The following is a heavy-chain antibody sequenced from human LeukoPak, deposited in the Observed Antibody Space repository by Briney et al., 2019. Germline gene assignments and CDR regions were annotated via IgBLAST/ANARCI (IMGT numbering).Heavy chain of an antibody. D-gene: IGHD6-6*01. Sequence: SETLSLTCTVSGGSISSYYWSWIRQPAGKGLEWIGRIYTSGSTNYDPSLKSRVTTSVDTSKNQFSLKLSSVTAADTAVYYCARDRFHEYWPSLFDPWGQGTLVTVSS. J-gene: IGHJ5*02. CDR2: IYTSGST. CDR1: GGSISSYY. CDR3: ARDRFHEYWPSLFDP. V-gene: IGHV4-4*07.